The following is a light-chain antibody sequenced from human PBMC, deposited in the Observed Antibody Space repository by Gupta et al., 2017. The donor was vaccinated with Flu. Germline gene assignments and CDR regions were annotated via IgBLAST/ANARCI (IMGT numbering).Light chain of an antibody. CDR1: SSDVGSYNF. CDR2: EGS. CDR3: CSYAGSSSFFYV. Sequence: TMSCTGASSDVGSYNFVSWYQHHPGKAPNLMIYEGSKRPSGVSNRCSGSKSGNTASLTISGLQAEDEADYYCCSYAGSSSFFYVFGTGTKVTVL. J-gene: IGLJ1*01. V-gene: IGLV2-23*03.